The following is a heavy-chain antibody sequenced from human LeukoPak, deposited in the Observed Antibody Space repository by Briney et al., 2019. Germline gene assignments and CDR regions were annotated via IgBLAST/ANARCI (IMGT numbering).Heavy chain of an antibody. V-gene: IGHV4-59*01. Sequence: SETLSLTCTVSGGSISSYHWSWIRQPPGKGLEWIGYIYYSGSTNYNPSLKSRVTISVDTSKNQFSLKLSSVTAADTAGYYCARDRARLRFLIDVWGKGTTVTVSS. CDR1: GGSISSYH. J-gene: IGHJ6*04. D-gene: IGHD3-3*01. CDR2: IYYSGST. CDR3: ARDRARLRFLIDV.